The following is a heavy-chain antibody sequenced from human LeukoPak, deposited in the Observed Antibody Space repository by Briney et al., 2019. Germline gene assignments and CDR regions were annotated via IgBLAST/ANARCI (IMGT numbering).Heavy chain of an antibody. CDR2: VCGNGGYT. Sequence: GGSLRLSCAASGFPFSSYAMSWVRQAPGKGLEWVAVVCGNGGYTYYADSVKGRFTISRDNAKNTLYLQMPSLRAADTAVYYCAKRYCSGGSCYWGYAFDYWGQGTLVTVSS. V-gene: IGHV3-23*01. D-gene: IGHD2-15*01. J-gene: IGHJ4*02. CDR3: AKRYCSGGSCYWGYAFDY. CDR1: GFPFSSYA.